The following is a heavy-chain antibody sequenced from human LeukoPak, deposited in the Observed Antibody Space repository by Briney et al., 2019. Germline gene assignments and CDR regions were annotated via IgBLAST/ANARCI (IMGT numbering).Heavy chain of an antibody. D-gene: IGHD2-2*01. CDR2: MNPNSGNT. J-gene: IGHJ5*02. CDR3: ARGFYCSSTSCYYWFDP. V-gene: IGHV1-8*03. CDR1: GYTFTSYD. Sequence: GASVKVSCKASGYTFTSYDINWVRQATGQGLEWMGWMNPNSGNTGYAQKFRGRVTITRNTSISTAYMELSSLRSEDTAVYYCARGFYCSSTSCYYWFDPWGQGTLVTVSS.